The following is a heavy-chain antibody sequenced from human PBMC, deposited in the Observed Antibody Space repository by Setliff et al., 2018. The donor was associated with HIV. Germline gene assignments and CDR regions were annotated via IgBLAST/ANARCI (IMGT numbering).Heavy chain of an antibody. D-gene: IGHD3-16*01. CDR1: GYTFISYG. CDR2: ISGYNGNT. V-gene: IGHV1-18*01. J-gene: IGHJ6*03. Sequence: ASVKVSCKASGYTFISYGITWVRQAPGQGLEWMGWISGYNGNTDYAQNLQGRVTTTTDTSTSTAYMELRSLRSDDTAVYYCARAYPWGYVDYYYMDVWGKGTTVTVSS. CDR3: ARAYPWGYVDYYYMDV.